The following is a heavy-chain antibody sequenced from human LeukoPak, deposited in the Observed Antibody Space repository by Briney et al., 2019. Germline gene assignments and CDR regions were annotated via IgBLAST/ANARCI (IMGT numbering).Heavy chain of an antibody. D-gene: IGHD6-13*01. J-gene: IGHJ3*01. CDR2: IYGGVNT. CDR3: ARGGMYISSLNAFDV. CDR1: GDSISTYY. V-gene: IGHV4-4*07. Sequence: SETLSLTCTVSGDSISTYYWTWIRQPAGEGLEWIGRIYGGVNTNYNPSLKSRVTMSVDTSKNQFSLKLSSVTAADTAVYYCARGGMYISSLNAFDVWGQGTMVTVSS.